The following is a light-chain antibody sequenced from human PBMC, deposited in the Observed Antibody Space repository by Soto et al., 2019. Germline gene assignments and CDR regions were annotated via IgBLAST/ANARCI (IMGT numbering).Light chain of an antibody. CDR1: QSISNY. CDR2: AAS. CDR3: QQYNGAPT. Sequence: DIQMTQSPSSLSASVGDRVTITCRASQSISNYLGWYQQKPGKVPKLLLYAASTLQSGVPSRFSGSGSGTDFTFTICSMKAEDVATYYCQQYNGAPTFGQGTKVEIK. V-gene: IGKV1-27*01. J-gene: IGKJ1*01.